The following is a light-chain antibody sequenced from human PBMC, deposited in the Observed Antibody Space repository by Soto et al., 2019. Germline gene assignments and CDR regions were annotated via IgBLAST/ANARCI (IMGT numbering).Light chain of an antibody. V-gene: IGLV2-14*01. J-gene: IGLJ2*01. CDR3: SSYTTSSTLV. CDR2: EVN. Sequence: HSVLTQPASVSGSPGQSITISCTGTSSDVGTYNYVSWYQQHPGKAPKLMIYEVNSRPSGVSNRFSGSKSGNTASLTISGLQTEDEADYYCSSYTTSSTLVFGGGTKLTVL. CDR1: SSDVGTYNY.